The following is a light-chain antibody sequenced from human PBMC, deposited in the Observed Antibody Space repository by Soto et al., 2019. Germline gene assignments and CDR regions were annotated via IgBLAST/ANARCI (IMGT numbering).Light chain of an antibody. J-gene: IGKJ4*01. V-gene: IGKV3-15*01. CDR3: QPYNNWPLT. CDR1: QSVGSF. CDR2: DTS. Sequence: EIVLTQSPATLSLSPGERATLSCRASQSVGSFLAWYQQKPGQTPRLLIYDTSTRATGVPTRFSGSRSGAEFTLTINSLQSEDFAVYYCQPYNNWPLTFGGGTKV.